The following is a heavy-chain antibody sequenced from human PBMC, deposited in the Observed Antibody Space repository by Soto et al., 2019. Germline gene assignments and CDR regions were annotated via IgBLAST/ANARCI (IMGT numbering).Heavy chain of an antibody. CDR3: SGCSGGACHQNYGMDV. J-gene: IGHJ6*02. CDR2: ISPSTSHI. D-gene: IGHD2-15*01. Sequence: EVHLVESEGGLVKPGGSLRLSCAVSGFTFSSCTMNWVRQAPGKGLEWVSSISPSTSHIYYADSVKGGFTISRDNAKNSLFLQINSLRAEDTAVYYCSGCSGGACHQNYGMDVWGQGTTVTVSS. V-gene: IGHV3-21*01. CDR1: GFTFSSCT.